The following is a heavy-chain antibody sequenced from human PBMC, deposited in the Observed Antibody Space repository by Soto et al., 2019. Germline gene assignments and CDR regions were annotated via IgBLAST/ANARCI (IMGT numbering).Heavy chain of an antibody. D-gene: IGHD2-2*02. CDR3: ARVVLGYCSSTSCYTDSYYGMDV. J-gene: IGHJ6*02. CDR2: IIPIFGTA. V-gene: IGHV1-69*13. CDR1: GGTFSSYA. Sequence: ASVKVSCKASGGTFSSYAISWVRQAPGQGLEWMGGIIPIFGTANYAQKFQGRVTITADESTSTAYMELSSLRSEDTAVYYCARVVLGYCSSTSCYTDSYYGMDVWGQGTTVTVSS.